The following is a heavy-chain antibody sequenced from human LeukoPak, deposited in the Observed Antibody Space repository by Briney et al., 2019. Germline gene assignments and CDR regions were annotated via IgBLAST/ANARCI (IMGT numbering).Heavy chain of an antibody. CDR1: DDSFSSHY. CDR2: ISYIGTT. CDR3: ARDLVTVTKGFDI. D-gene: IGHD4-17*01. V-gene: IGHV4-59*11. Sequence: LETLSLTCAVSDDSFSSHYWTWIRQPPGKGLEWIGYISYIGTTNYNPSLKSRVTISIDTSKNQFSLKLSSVTAADTAVYYCARDLVTVTKGFDIWGQGTMVSVSS. J-gene: IGHJ3*02.